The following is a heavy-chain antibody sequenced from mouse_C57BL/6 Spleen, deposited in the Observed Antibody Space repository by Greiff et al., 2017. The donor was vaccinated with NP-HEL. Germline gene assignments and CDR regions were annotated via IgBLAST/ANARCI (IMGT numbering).Heavy chain of an antibody. J-gene: IGHJ4*01. CDR2: IDPANGDT. Sequence: VQLQQSGAELVRPGASVKLSCTASGFNIKDDYMHWVQQRPEQGLEWIGWIDPANGDTEYASKFQGKATITADTSSNTAYLQLSSLTSEDTAVYYCTTCYYGSSFYAMDYWGQGTSVTVSS. V-gene: IGHV14-4*01. D-gene: IGHD1-1*01. CDR3: TTCYYGSSFYAMDY. CDR1: GFNIKDDY.